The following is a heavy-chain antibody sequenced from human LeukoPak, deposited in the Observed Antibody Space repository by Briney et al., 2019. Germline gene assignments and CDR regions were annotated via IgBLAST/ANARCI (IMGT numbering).Heavy chain of an antibody. J-gene: IGHJ4*02. V-gene: IGHV1-2*02. CDR1: GYTFPDSY. Sequence: ASVKVSCKASGYTFPDSYMHGVEPAPGQELKWMEWINPKTGGPNYAQRFQGRVTMTRDTSIRTAYMELNSLRSDDTAVYYCARDGRLTIFVRGIITEGSPPKNWGQGTLVTVSS. CDR3: ARDGRLTIFVRGIITEGSPPKN. D-gene: IGHD3-10*01. CDR2: INPKTGGP.